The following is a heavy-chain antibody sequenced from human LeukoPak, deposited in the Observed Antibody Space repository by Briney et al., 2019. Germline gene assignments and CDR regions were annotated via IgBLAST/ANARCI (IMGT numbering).Heavy chain of an antibody. CDR3: ARTPSRTRVFDY. CDR2: IYRSGST. D-gene: IGHD3-10*01. Sequence: PSQTLSLTCTVSNGSISSVGYYWSWIRQNPGKGLEFIGYIYRSGSTYYNPSLKCPITISMDTSENQFSLRLTAVTAADSAIYYCARTPSRTRVFDYWGQGTLATVSS. J-gene: IGHJ4*02. CDR1: NGSISSVGYY. V-gene: IGHV4-31*01.